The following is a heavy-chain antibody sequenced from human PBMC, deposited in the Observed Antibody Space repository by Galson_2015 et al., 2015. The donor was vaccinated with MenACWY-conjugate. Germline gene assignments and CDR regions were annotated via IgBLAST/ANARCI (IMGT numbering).Heavy chain of an antibody. CDR3: AKDRAGTDYGDYVVY. CDR2: IRYDGSNK. Sequence: SLRLSCAASGFTFSSYGMHWVRQAPGKGLEWVAFIRYDGSNKYYADSVKGRFTISRDNSKNTLYLQMNSLRAEDTAVYYCAKDRAGTDYGDYVVYWGQGTLVTVSS. V-gene: IGHV3-30*02. D-gene: IGHD4-17*01. CDR1: GFTFSSYG. J-gene: IGHJ4*02.